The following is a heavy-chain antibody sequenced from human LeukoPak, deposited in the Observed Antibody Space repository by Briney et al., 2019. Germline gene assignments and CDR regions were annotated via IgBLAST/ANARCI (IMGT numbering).Heavy chain of an antibody. D-gene: IGHD5-12*01. CDR3: ARVSGYDKTFDY. V-gene: IGHV4-30-4*07. Sequence: ASQTLSLTCAVSGGSISSGGYSWSWIRQSPGKGLEWIGYIYYSGSTYYNPSLKSRVTISVDTSKNQFSLKLSSVTAADTAVYYCARVSGYDKTFDYWGQGTLVTVSS. CDR1: GGSISSGGYS. CDR2: IYYSGST. J-gene: IGHJ4*02.